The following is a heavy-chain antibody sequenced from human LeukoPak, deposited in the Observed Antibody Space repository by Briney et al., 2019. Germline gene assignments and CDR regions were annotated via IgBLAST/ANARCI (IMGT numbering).Heavy chain of an antibody. Sequence: GGSLRLSCAASGFTFSSYGMHWVRQAPGKGLEWVAFIRYDGTNKYYADSVKGRFTMSRDNSKNTLYLQMNSLRTEDTAVYYCARAISSGWDYYYMDVWGKGTTVTISS. CDR3: ARAISSGWDYYYMDV. D-gene: IGHD6-19*01. V-gene: IGHV3-30*02. CDR1: GFTFSSYG. CDR2: IRYDGTNK. J-gene: IGHJ6*03.